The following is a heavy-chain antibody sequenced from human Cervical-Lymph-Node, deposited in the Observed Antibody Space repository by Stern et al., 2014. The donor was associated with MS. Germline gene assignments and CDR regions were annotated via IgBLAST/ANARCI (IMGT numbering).Heavy chain of an antibody. V-gene: IGHV3-30*18. D-gene: IGHD3-10*01. CDR3: AKELGGGRSGFDS. CDR2: ISYDGSSE. Sequence: VQLVESGGGVVQPGRSLRLACAASGFSFSTYGMNWVRQAPGKGLGGGAVISYDGSSEYYADSLEGRFTVSRDNSKNTVYLQMSSLRVEDTAVYYCAKELGGGRSGFDSWGQGTLVTVSS. J-gene: IGHJ4*02. CDR1: GFSFSTYG.